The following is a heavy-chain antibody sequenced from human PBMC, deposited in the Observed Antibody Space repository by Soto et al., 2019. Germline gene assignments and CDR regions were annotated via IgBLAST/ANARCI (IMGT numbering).Heavy chain of an antibody. Sequence: PRGALRLSCAASVLAFNDYSFSWVREAPGKGLEWVSDISSSGSSTNYADSVKGRCTIFRDNARSSLYLQMNSLRAEDTAMYFCARVGIAILAGGYRFDPWGQGTLVTVSS. J-gene: IGHJ5*02. D-gene: IGHD2-21*01. CDR1: VLAFNDYS. V-gene: IGHV3-11*06. CDR3: ARVGIAILAGGYRFDP. CDR2: ISSSGSST.